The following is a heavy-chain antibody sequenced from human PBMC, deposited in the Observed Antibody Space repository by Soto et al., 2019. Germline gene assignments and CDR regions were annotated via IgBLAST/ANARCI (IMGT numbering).Heavy chain of an antibody. Sequence: GGSLRLSCAASGFTFSNYGMHWVRQAPGKGLEWVAIIYYDGRKRYYADFVKGRFAISRDNSENTLYLQLNSLRAEDTAVYYCARERGGNSSGWKWDAFDLWGHGTMVTVSS. CDR1: GFTFSNYG. CDR2: IYYDGRKR. D-gene: IGHD6-19*01. J-gene: IGHJ3*01. CDR3: ARERGGNSSGWKWDAFDL. V-gene: IGHV3-33*01.